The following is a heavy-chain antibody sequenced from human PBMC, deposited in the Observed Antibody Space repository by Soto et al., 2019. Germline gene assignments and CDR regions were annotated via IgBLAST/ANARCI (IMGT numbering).Heavy chain of an antibody. V-gene: IGHV1-69*01. CDR3: VRDRRIYYSDPHDEFVASDYEV. D-gene: IGHD3-22*01. CDR1: GSIFGRHG. Sequence: QVQLIQSEAEVKHPGSSVRASCTASGSIFGRHGIRGVRQSPAQRLVWVGGFIPIIRTITYTEKYQARVRIAADESTNTVYLDLSSLTSEDTAVYYCVRDRRIYYSDPHDEFVASDYEVWGQGTMVSVSS. J-gene: IGHJ3*01. CDR2: FIPIIRTI.